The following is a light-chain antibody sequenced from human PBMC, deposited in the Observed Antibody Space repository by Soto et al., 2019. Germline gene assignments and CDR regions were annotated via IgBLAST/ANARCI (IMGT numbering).Light chain of an antibody. Sequence: EIVLTQSPGTLSLSPGERATLSCRASQSVSSSYLAWYQQKPGQAPRLLLYDASSRATGIPDRFSGSGSGTDFTLTISRLEPEYFAVYYCQQTGSSPPKYTCGQGTKLEIK. CDR1: QSVSSSY. V-gene: IGKV3-20*01. CDR3: QQTGSSPPKYT. J-gene: IGKJ2*01. CDR2: DAS.